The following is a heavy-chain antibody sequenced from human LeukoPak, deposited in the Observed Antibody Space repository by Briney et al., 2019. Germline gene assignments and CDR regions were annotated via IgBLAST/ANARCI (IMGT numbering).Heavy chain of an antibody. D-gene: IGHD4-17*01. CDR3: ARGQFEAWSGYGAEYFDY. CDR2: IYTSGST. Sequence: PSQTLSLTCTVSGGSISSYYWSWIRQPAGKGLEWIGRIYTSGSTNYNPSLKSRVTMSVDTSKNQFSLKLSSVTAADTAVYYCARGQFEAWSGYGAEYFDYWGQGTLVTVSS. J-gene: IGHJ4*02. CDR1: GGSISSYY. V-gene: IGHV4-4*07.